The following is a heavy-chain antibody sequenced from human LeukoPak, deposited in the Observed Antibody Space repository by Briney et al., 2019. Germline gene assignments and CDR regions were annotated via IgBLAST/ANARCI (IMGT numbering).Heavy chain of an antibody. CDR2: ISAYNGNT. CDR1: GYTFTSYG. Sequence: ASVKVSCKASGYTFTSYGISWVRQAPGQGLEWMGWISAYNGNTNYVQKSQDRVTMTRDTSISTAYMELSRLRSDDTAVYYCARVGYHSSAYGVFYYFDYWGQGTLVTVSS. V-gene: IGHV1-18*01. D-gene: IGHD3-22*01. J-gene: IGHJ4*02. CDR3: ARVGYHSSAYGVFYYFDY.